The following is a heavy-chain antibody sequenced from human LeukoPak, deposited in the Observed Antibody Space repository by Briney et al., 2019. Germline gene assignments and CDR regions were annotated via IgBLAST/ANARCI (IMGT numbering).Heavy chain of an antibody. Sequence: ASVKVSCKASGGTFSSYAISWVRQAPGQGLEWMGRIIPILGIANYAQKFQGRVTITADKSTSTAYMELSSLRSEDTAVYYCARLMTTGDYYFDYWGQGTLVTVSS. CDR2: IIPILGIA. CDR1: GGTFSSYA. D-gene: IGHD4-17*01. J-gene: IGHJ4*02. V-gene: IGHV1-69*04. CDR3: ARLMTTGDYYFDY.